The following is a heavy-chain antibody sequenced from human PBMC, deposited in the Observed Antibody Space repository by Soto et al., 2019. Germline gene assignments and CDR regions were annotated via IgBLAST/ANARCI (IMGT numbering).Heavy chain of an antibody. J-gene: IGHJ6*02. CDR2: RYYRSKWYN. CDR3: ARDPSGYDRGYIYYYYGMDV. D-gene: IGHD5-12*01. V-gene: IGHV6-1*01. Sequence: PSQTLSLTCAISGDSVSSNSAAWNWIRQSPSRGLEWLGRRYYRSKWYNDYAVSVKSRITINPDTSKNQFSLQLNSVTPEDTAVYYCARDPSGYDRGYIYYYYGMDVWGQGTTVTVSS. CDR1: GDSVSSNSAA.